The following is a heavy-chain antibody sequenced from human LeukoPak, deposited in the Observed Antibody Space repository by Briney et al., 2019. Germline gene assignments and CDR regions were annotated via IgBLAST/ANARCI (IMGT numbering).Heavy chain of an antibody. J-gene: IGHJ4*02. Sequence: GGSLRLSCTVSGFTFNTEAMTWVRQGPGKGLEWVSTITDRGDTTYYADSVKGRFTISRDNSKSTVFLQLNSLRAEDTALYFCAKGLGSLPHFDHWGQGTPVAVSS. D-gene: IGHD6-19*01. CDR2: ITDRGDTT. CDR3: AKGLGSLPHFDH. V-gene: IGHV3-23*01. CDR1: GFTFNTEA.